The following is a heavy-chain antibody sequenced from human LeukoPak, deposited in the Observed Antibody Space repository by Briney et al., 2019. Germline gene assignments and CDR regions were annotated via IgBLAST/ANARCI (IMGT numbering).Heavy chain of an antibody. CDR3: ARSGYSYGYWLANWFDP. D-gene: IGHD5-18*01. V-gene: IGHV4-34*01. J-gene: IGHJ5*02. CDR2: INHSGST. Sequence: HPSETLSLTCAVYGGSFSGYYWSWIRQPPGKGLEWIGEINHSGSTNYNPSLKSRVTISVYPSKNQFSLKLSSVPAADKAVYYCARSGYSYGYWLANWFDPWGQGTLVTVSS. CDR1: GGSFSGYY.